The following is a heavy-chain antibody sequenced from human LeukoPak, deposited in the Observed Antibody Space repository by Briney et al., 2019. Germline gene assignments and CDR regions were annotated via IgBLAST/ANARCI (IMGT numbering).Heavy chain of an antibody. V-gene: IGHV3-48*03. Sequence: GGSLRLSCAASGFTFSSYEMNWVRQAPGKGLEWVSYISSSGSTIYYADSVKGRFTISRDNAKNSLYLQMNSLRAEDTAVYYCARDYGSGYSYGNYYFDYWGQGTLVTVSS. J-gene: IGHJ4*02. CDR3: ARDYGSGYSYGNYYFDY. CDR2: ISSSGSTI. CDR1: GFTFSSYE. D-gene: IGHD5-18*01.